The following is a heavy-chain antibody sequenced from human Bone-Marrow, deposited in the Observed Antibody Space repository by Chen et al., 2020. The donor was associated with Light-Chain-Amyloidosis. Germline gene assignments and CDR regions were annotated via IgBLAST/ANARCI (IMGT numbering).Heavy chain of an antibody. Sequence: QVQLVQSGAEMKKPGASMKVYCKASGYTLTSYDIHWVRQATGQGLEWMGWTNPNSGNTGYAQKFQGRVTMTRNTSISTAYMELSSLRSEDTAVYYCARGRRSMGYCSSTSCNYDAYYYGMDVWGQGTTVTVSS. CDR2: TNPNSGNT. V-gene: IGHV1-8*01. D-gene: IGHD2-2*01. CDR1: GYTLTSYD. J-gene: IGHJ6*02. CDR3: ARGRRSMGYCSSTSCNYDAYYYGMDV.